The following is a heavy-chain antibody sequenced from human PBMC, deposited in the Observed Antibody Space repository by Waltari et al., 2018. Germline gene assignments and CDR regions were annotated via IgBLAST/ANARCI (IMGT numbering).Heavy chain of an antibody. J-gene: IGHJ6*03. V-gene: IGHV1-8*01. Sequence: QVQLVQSGAEVKKPGASVKVSCKASGYTFPSYDINWVRQATGQGLEWMGWMNPNSGNTGYAQKFQGRVTMTRNTSISTAYMELSSLRSEDTAVYYCFSKPAADYYMDVWGKGTTVTVSS. CDR1: GYTFPSYD. CDR2: MNPNSGNT. D-gene: IGHD2-2*01. CDR3: FSKPAADYYMDV.